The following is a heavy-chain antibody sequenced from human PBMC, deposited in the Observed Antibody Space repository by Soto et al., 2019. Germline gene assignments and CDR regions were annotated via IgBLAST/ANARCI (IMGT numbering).Heavy chain of an antibody. Sequence: EVQLLESGGGLVQPGGSLRLSCAASGFTFSSYAMSWVRQAPGKGLEWVSAISGSGGSTYYADSVKGRFTISRDNSNNTLYLQMNSLRAEDTAVYYCAKDSSGWYDAFDICGQGTMVTVSS. J-gene: IGHJ3*02. CDR1: GFTFSSYA. D-gene: IGHD6-19*01. CDR2: ISGSGGST. CDR3: AKDSSGWYDAFDI. V-gene: IGHV3-23*01.